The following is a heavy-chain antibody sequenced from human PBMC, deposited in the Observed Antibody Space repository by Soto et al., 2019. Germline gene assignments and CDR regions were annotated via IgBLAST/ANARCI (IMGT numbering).Heavy chain of an antibody. CDR1: GGSISSYY. CDR2: IYYSGST. Sequence: SETLSLTCTVSGGSISSYYWSWIRQPPGKGLEWIGYIYYSGSTNYNPSLKSRVIISVDTSTNQFSLRLSSVTAADTALYYCARVVGIAAAGHYYYYGMDVWGQGTTVTVSS. J-gene: IGHJ6*02. CDR3: ARVVGIAAAGHYYYYGMDV. D-gene: IGHD6-13*01. V-gene: IGHV4-59*01.